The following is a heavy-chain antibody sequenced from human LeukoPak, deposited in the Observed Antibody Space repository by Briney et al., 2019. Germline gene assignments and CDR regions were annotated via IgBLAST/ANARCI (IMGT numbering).Heavy chain of an antibody. CDR2: INPNSGGT. J-gene: IGHJ5*02. CDR1: GYTFTGYY. D-gene: IGHD6-19*01. V-gene: IGHV1-2*02. Sequence: ASVKVSCKASGYTFTGYYMHWVRQAPGQGLEWMGWINPNSGGTNYAQKFQGRVTMTTDTSTSTAYMELRSLRSDDTAVYYCARVAGGTVDWFDPWGQGTLVTVSS. CDR3: ARVAGGTVDWFDP.